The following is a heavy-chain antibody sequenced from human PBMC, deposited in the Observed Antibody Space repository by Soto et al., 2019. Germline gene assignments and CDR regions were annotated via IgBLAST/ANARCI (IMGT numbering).Heavy chain of an antibody. CDR3: ARGDSGDYYGSGGANDAFDI. CDR2: IYYSGST. Sequence: QVQLQESGPGLVKPSQTLSLTCTVSGGSISSGDYYWSWIRQPPGKGLEWIGYIYYSGSTYYNPSLKSQVTISVDTSKNQFSLKLSSVTAADTAVYYCARGDSGDYYGSGGANDAFDIWGQGTMVTVSS. V-gene: IGHV4-30-4*01. CDR1: GGSISSGDYY. D-gene: IGHD3-10*01. J-gene: IGHJ3*02.